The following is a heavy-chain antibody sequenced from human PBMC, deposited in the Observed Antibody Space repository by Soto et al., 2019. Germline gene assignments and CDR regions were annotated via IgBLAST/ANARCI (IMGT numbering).Heavy chain of an antibody. V-gene: IGHV3-48*01. D-gene: IGHD2-2*01. CDR3: ARERKGCSSTSCFDNLDY. Sequence: EVQLVESGGGLVQPGGSLRLSCAASGFTFSSYSMNWVRQAPGKGLEWVSYISSSSSTIYYADSVKGRFTISRDNAKNSLDLQMNSLRAEDTAVYYCARERKGCSSTSCFDNLDYWGQGTLVTVSS. CDR1: GFTFSSYS. CDR2: ISSSSSTI. J-gene: IGHJ4*02.